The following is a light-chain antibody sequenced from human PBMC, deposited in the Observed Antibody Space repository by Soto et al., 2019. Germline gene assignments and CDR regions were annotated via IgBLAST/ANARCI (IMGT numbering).Light chain of an antibody. V-gene: IGLV2-23*01. CDR2: EAN. J-gene: IGLJ2*01. Sequence: QSALTQPASVSGSPGQSITISCTGTNSDVGSYDLVSWYQQHPGKAPKLMIYEANKRPSGVSNRFSGSKSGNTASLTISGLQAEDEADYYCCSYAGSSTPHVVFGGGTKVTVL. CDR3: CSYAGSSTPHVV. CDR1: NSDVGSYDL.